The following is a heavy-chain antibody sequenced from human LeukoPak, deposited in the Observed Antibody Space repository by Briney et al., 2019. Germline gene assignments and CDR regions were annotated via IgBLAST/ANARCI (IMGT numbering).Heavy chain of an antibody. CDR3: ARDPIAVAGTGRYFDY. CDR2: ISYDGSNK. CDR1: GFTFSSYA. D-gene: IGHD6-19*01. Sequence: PGGSLRLSCAASGFTFSSYAMYWVRQAPGKGLEWVAVISYDGSNKYYADSVKGRFTISRDNSKNTLYLQMNSLRAEDTAVYYCARDPIAVAGTGRYFDYWGQGTLVTVSS. V-gene: IGHV3-30*04. J-gene: IGHJ4*02.